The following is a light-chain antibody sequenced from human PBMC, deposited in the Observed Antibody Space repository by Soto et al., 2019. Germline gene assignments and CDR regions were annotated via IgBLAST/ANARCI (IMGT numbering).Light chain of an antibody. V-gene: IGKV4-1*01. CDR1: QSVLYSSDNKNY. J-gene: IGKJ4*01. CDR2: WAS. Sequence: DIVMTQSPDSVAVSLGERATIHCKSSQSVLYSSDNKNYLAWYQQKPGQPPKLLIYWASTRESGVPDRFSGSGSGTDFTLTITSLQAEDVALYYCHQYYSSPRNFGGGTKVEIK. CDR3: HQYYSSPRN.